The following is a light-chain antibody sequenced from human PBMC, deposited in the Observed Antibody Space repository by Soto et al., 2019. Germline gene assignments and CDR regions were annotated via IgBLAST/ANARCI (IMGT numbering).Light chain of an antibody. J-gene: IGLJ3*02. CDR2: EVS. CDR1: SSDVGAYNH. CDR3: ISYTGSSTWV. V-gene: IGLV2-14*01. Sequence: QSALTQPASVSGSPGQSITISCTGTSSDVGAYNHVSWYQQHPGKAPKLMIYEVSNRPSGVANRFSGSKSGNTASLTISVIQAEDEADYYCISYTGSSTWVFGGGTKVTVL.